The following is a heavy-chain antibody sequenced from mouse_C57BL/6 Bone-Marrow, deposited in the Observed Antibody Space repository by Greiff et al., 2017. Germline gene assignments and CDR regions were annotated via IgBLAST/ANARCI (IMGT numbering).Heavy chain of an antibody. CDR3: ARFPYYSNFYYAMDY. CDR2: IYPGSGST. V-gene: IGHV1-55*01. J-gene: IGHJ4*01. D-gene: IGHD2-5*01. CDR1: GYTFTSYW. Sequence: QVQLQQPGAELVKPGASVKMSCKASGYTFTSYWITWVKQRPGQGLEWIGDIYPGSGSTNYNEKFKSKATLTVDTSSSTAYMQLSSLTSEDSAVYYCARFPYYSNFYYAMDYGGQGTSVTVSS.